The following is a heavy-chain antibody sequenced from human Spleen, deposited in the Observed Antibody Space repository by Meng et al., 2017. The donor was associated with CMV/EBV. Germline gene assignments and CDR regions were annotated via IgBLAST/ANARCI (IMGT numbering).Heavy chain of an antibody. CDR2: IASSSSDI. Sequence: ETLSLTCAASGFTFSIYSVNWVRQAPGKGLEWVSSIASSSSDIYYADSVKGRFTISRDNAKNSLYLQMNSLRAEDTAVYYCARDRDYYGMDVWGHGTTVTVSS. D-gene: IGHD3-10*01. CDR3: ARDRDYYGMDV. CDR1: GFTFSIYS. V-gene: IGHV3-21*01. J-gene: IGHJ6*02.